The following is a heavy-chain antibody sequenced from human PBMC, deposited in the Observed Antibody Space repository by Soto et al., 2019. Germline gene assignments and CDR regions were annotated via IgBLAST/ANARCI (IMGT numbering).Heavy chain of an antibody. D-gene: IGHD2-15*01. CDR3: ARLLGVVVGDY. CDR1: GYTFTSHA. J-gene: IGHJ4*02. V-gene: IGHV1-18*01. CDR2: ISAYTGNT. Sequence: QVQLVQSGVEVKKPGASVKVSCKASGYTFTSHAFSWVRQAPGQGLEWMGWISAYTGNTKNAQKFQGRVTMPTDTSTSTAYIELGSLRSDDTAVYYWARLLGVVVGDYWGQGTLVTVSS.